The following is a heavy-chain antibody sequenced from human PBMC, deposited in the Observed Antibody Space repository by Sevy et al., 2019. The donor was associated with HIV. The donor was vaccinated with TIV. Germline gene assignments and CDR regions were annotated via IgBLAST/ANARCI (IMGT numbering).Heavy chain of an antibody. D-gene: IGHD3-10*01. V-gene: IGHV3-30*18. CDR3: AKDHNLWSEGGFLHH. CDR2: ISYDGNNK. Sequence: GGSLRLSCAASGFTFSSYAIHWVRQTPGKGLEWVAVISYDGNNKYYADSGKGRFTVSRDNSKNTLYAQRNSLRAEDTAVYYCAKDHNLWSEGGFLHHWGQGLLVTVSS. J-gene: IGHJ1*01. CDR1: GFTFSSYA.